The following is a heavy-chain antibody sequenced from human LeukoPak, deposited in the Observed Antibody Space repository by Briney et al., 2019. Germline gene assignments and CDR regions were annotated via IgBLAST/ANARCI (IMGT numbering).Heavy chain of an antibody. CDR1: GGSFSGYY. J-gene: IGHJ6*03. D-gene: IGHD2-21*02. CDR3: ARRGGDHLTYYYYYMDV. CDR2: IYYSGST. V-gene: IGHV4-34*01. Sequence: TLSLTCAVYGGSFSGYYWSWIRQPPGKGLEWIGSIYYSGSTYYNPSLKSRVTISVDTSKNQFSLKLSSVTAADTAVYYCARRGGDHLTYYYYYMDVWGKGTTVTISS.